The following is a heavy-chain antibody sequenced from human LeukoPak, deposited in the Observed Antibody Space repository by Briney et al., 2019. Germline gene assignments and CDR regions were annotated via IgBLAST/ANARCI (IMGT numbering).Heavy chain of an antibody. D-gene: IGHD5-18*01. J-gene: IGHJ4*02. Sequence: GGSLRLSCAASGFTFSSYSMNWVRQAPGKGLEWVSSLSSSSSYIYYADSVKGRFTISRDNAKNSLYLQMNSLRAEDTAVYYCARGLGTGYSYGNLDYWGQGTLVTVSS. V-gene: IGHV3-21*01. CDR2: LSSSSSYI. CDR3: ARGLGTGYSYGNLDY. CDR1: GFTFSSYS.